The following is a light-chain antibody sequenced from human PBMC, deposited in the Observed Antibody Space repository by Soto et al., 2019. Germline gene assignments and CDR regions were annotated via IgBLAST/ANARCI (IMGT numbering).Light chain of an antibody. CDR1: QGISSY. V-gene: IGKV1-8*01. J-gene: IGKJ1*01. CDR2: AAS. Sequence: AIRMTQSPSSLSASTGDRVTITCRASQGISSYLAWYQQKPGKAPKLLIYAASTLQSGVPSRFSGSGSGTDFTLTISSLQPEDFATYYCQQSYSTPATFGQGTKVDIK. CDR3: QQSYSTPAT.